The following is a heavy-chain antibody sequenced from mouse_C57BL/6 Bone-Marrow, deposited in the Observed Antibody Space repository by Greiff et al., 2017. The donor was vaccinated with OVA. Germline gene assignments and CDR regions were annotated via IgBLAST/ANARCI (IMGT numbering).Heavy chain of an antibody. CDR2: IYPGDGDI. Sequence: VKLMESGAELVKPGASVKISCKASGYAFSNYWMNWVKQRPGKGLELIGQIYPGDGDIKYNGEFKGKATLTADKSSSTAYMQFSSLTSEDSAVYFCARGAYWGQGTTLTVSS. V-gene: IGHV1-80*01. J-gene: IGHJ2*01. CDR1: GYAFSNYW. CDR3: ARGAY.